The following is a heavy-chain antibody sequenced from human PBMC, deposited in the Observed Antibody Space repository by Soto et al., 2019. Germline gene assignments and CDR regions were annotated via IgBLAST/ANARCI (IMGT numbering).Heavy chain of an antibody. CDR1: GYTFTSYA. CDR3: ASSLYSSSPNDY. Sequence: ASVKVSCKASGYTFTSYAMHWVRQAPGQRLEWMGWINAGNGNTKYSQKFQGRVTITRDTSASTAYMELSRLRSDDTAVYYCASSLYSSSPNDYWGQGTLVTVSS. J-gene: IGHJ4*02. V-gene: IGHV1-3*01. CDR2: INAGNGNT. D-gene: IGHD6-6*01.